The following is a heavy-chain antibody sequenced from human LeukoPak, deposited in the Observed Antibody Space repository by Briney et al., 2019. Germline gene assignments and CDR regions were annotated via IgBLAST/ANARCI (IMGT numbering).Heavy chain of an antibody. D-gene: IGHD4-17*01. V-gene: IGHV4-34*01. Sequence: PSETLSLTCAVYGGSFSGYYWSWIRQPPGKGLEWIGEINHSGSTNYNPSLKSRVTTSVDTSKNQFSLKLSSVTAADTAVYYCARDYGDHRVDYWGQGTLVTVSS. CDR2: INHSGST. CDR1: GGSFSGYY. J-gene: IGHJ4*02. CDR3: ARDYGDHRVDY.